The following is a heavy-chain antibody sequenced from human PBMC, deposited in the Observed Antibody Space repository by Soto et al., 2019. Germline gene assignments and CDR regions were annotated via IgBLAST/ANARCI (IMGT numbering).Heavy chain of an antibody. V-gene: IGHV4-59*01. J-gene: IGHJ4*02. Sequence: SETLSLTCTVAGTSIISYDWSWIRQPPGKGLEWIANIHYSGTTNYNPSLASRVTLSVDTSKNQFSLKMTSVTAADRAMYFCARYNSYAIDYWGRGPLVTVSS. CDR1: GTSIISYD. D-gene: IGHD2-2*01. CDR2: IHYSGTT. CDR3: ARYNSYAIDY.